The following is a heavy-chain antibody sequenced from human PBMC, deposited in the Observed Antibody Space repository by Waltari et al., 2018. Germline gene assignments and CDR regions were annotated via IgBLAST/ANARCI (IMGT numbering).Heavy chain of an antibody. CDR3: ARAYAGDYDSSGYYEDY. CDR1: GGTFSSYA. V-gene: IGHV1-69*05. J-gene: IGHJ4*02. Sequence: QVQLVQSGAEVKKPGSSVKVSCKASGGTFSSYAISWVRQAPGQGLEWMGGMIPIFGTANYEQKFQGRVTITTDEATSTAYMELSSLRSEDPAVYYCARAYAGDYDSSGYYEDYWGQGPLVTVSS. CDR2: MIPIFGTA. D-gene: IGHD3-22*01.